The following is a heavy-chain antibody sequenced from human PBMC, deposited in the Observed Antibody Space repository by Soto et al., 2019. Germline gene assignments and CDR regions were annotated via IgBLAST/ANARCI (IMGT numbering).Heavy chain of an antibody. D-gene: IGHD2-2*01. CDR2: IYHSGNT. V-gene: IGHV4-4*02. Sequence: QVQLQESGPGLVKASETLSLTCAVSGGSISSGAWWSWVRQSPGKGLQWIGEIYHSGNTRNNPSLKSRVTMSVDKSNNQFSLNLMSVTAADTATYYCARDSRTGCSSTDCYMSWGRGILVTVSS. CDR1: GGSISSGAW. J-gene: IGHJ5*02. CDR3: ARDSRTGCSSTDCYMS.